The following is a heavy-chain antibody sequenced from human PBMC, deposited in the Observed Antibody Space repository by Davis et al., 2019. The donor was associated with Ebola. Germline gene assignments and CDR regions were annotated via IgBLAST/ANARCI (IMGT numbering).Heavy chain of an antibody. Sequence: PGGSLRLSCAASGFTFSDYYMSWIRQAPGKGLEWVSSISSSSSYIYYADSVKGRFTISRDNAKNSLFLQMNSLRAEDTAVYYCARGPSTGNSFSHWGQGTLVTVSS. D-gene: IGHD4-23*01. CDR1: GFTFSDYY. CDR2: ISSSSSYI. CDR3: ARGPSTGNSFSH. V-gene: IGHV3-11*06. J-gene: IGHJ4*02.